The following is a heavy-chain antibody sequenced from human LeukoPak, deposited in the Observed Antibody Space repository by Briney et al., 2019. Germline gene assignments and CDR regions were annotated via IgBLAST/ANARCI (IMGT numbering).Heavy chain of an antibody. V-gene: IGHV1-2*06. CDR2: INPNSGGT. CDR3: ARVHVARYYYYGMEV. CDR1: GYTFTGYY. J-gene: IGHJ6*02. Sequence: ASVKVSCKASGYTFTGYYMHWVRQAPGQGLEWMGRINPNSGGTNYAQKFQGRVTMTRDTSISTAYMELSRLRSDDTAVYYCARVHVARYYYYGMEVWGQGTTVTVSS. D-gene: IGHD2-15*01.